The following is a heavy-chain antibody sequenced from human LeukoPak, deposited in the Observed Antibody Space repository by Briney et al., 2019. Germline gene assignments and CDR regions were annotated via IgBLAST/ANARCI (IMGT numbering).Heavy chain of an antibody. D-gene: IGHD3-22*01. V-gene: IGHV3-15*01. J-gene: IGHJ4*02. CDR1: GFTFSNAW. CDR3: LATYYYDSSGLGYFDY. CDR2: IKSKTDGGTT. Sequence: PGGSLRLSCAVSGFTFSNAWMSWVGQAPGKGLEWVGRIKSKTDGGTTDYAAPVKGRFTISRDDSKNTLYLQMNSLKTEDTAVYYCLATYYYDSSGLGYFDYWGQGTLVTVSS.